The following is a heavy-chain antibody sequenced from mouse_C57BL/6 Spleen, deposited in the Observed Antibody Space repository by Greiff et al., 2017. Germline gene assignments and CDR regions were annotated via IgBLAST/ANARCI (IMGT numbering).Heavy chain of an antibody. Sequence: QVQLQQPGAELVMPGASVKLSCKASGYTFTSYWMHWVKQRPGQGLEWIGEIDPSDSYTNYNQKFKGKSTLTVDKSSSTAYMQLSSLTSEDSAAYYGAKGGLRRNYYAMDYWGQGTAVTVSS. J-gene: IGHJ4*01. V-gene: IGHV1-69*01. CDR2: IDPSDSYT. CDR3: AKGGLRRNYYAMDY. D-gene: IGHD2-4*01. CDR1: GYTFTSYW.